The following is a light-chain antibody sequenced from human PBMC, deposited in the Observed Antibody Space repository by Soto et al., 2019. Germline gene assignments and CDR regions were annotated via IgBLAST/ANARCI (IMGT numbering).Light chain of an antibody. CDR1: SSDVGGYNY. Sequence: QSALTQPASVSGSPGQSITISCTGTSSDVGGYNYVSWYQHHPGKAPRLMIYASSNRPSGVPDRFSGSKSGNTASLTVSGLQAEDEADYYCSSYAGSNNWVFGGGTKLTVL. CDR3: SSYAGSNNWV. V-gene: IGLV2-8*01. J-gene: IGLJ3*02. CDR2: ASS.